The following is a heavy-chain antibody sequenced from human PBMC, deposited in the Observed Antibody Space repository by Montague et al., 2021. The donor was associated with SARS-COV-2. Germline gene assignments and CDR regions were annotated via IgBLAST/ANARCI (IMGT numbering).Heavy chain of an antibody. Sequence: SLRLSCAASGFTFSSYEMNWVRQAPGKGLEWVSYISSSGSTIYYADSVKGRFTISRDNAKNSLYLQMNSLRAEDTAVYYCARSYVLRFLEWLPYFDYWGQGTLGTVSS. CDR3: ARSYVLRFLEWLPYFDY. CDR2: ISSSGSTI. V-gene: IGHV3-48*03. J-gene: IGHJ4*02. CDR1: GFTFSSYE. D-gene: IGHD3-3*01.